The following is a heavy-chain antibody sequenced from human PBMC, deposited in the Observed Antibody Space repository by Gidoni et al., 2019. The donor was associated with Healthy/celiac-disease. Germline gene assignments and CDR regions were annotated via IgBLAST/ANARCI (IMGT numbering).Heavy chain of an antibody. D-gene: IGHD3-9*01. CDR2: IYYSGST. J-gene: IGHJ6*04. V-gene: IGHV4-31*03. CDR3: ARAATLTYYDILTGYPKAGEGDV. CDR1: VASFTSGGYY. Sequence: QVQLQESGPGLVHPPLTLSLPCTFPVASFTSGGYYCTWIRQHPGKGLEWIGYIYYSGSTYYNPSLKSRVTISVDTSKNQFSLKLSSVTAADTAVYYGARAATLTYYDILTGYPKAGEGDVWGKGTTVTVSS.